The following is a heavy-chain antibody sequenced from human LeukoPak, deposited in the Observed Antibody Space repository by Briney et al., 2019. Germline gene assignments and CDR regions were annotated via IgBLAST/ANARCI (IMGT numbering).Heavy chain of an antibody. CDR2: ISSGSRYI. CDR1: GFTFSDYY. CDR3: ARGGSYEEAFDY. V-gene: IGHV3-11*06. Sequence: GGSLRLSCAASGFTFSDYYMSWIRQAPGKGLEWVSSISSGSRYIYYADSVKGRFTISRDNAKNSLYLQMNSLRAEDTALYYCARGGSYEEAFDYWGQGTLVTVSS. D-gene: IGHD5-12*01. J-gene: IGHJ4*02.